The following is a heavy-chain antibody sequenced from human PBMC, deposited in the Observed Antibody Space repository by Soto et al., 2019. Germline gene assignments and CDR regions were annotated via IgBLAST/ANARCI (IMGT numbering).Heavy chain of an antibody. CDR2: INPSGGST. J-gene: IGHJ3*02. V-gene: IGHV1-46*03. CDR3: ARSLTGHHDAFDI. CDR1: GYTFASYY. Sequence: ASVKVSCKASGYTFASYYMHWVRQAPGQGLEWMGIINPSGGSTSYAQKFQGRVTMTRDTSTSTVYMELSSLRSEDTAVYYCARSLTGHHDAFDIWGQGTMVTVSS.